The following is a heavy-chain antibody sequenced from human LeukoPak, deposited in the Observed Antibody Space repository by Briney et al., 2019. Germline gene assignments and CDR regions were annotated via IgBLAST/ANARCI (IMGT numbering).Heavy chain of an antibody. CDR1: GFTFSSYS. V-gene: IGHV3-21*01. Sequence: GGSLRLSCAASGFTFSSYSMNWVRQAPGKGLEWVSSISSSSSYIYYADSVKGRFTISRDNAKNSLYLQMNSLRAEDTAVYYCARDPKRYSSSSDWSDPWGQGTLVTVSS. CDR3: ARDPKRYSSSSDWSDP. J-gene: IGHJ5*02. D-gene: IGHD6-6*01. CDR2: ISSSSSYI.